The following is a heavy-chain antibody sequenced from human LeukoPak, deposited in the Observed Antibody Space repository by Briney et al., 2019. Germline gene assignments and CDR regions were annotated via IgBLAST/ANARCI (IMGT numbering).Heavy chain of an antibody. CDR2: ISSSSSYI. CDR3: ARDQGYGDYPNWFDP. Sequence: GGSLRLSCAASGFTFSSYSMNWVRQAPGTGRERVSSISSSSSYIYYADSVKGRFTISRDNAKNSLCLQMNSLRAEDTAVYYCARDQGYGDYPNWFDPWGQGTLVTVSS. D-gene: IGHD4-17*01. J-gene: IGHJ5*02. V-gene: IGHV3-21*01. CDR1: GFTFSSYS.